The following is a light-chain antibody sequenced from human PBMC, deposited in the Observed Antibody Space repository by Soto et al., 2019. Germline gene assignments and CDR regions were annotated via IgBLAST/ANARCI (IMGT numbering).Light chain of an antibody. Sequence: EIVMTQSPATLSMSPGERATLSCRASQSVGTNVAWFQQKPGQPPRLLMYGASTWASGIPDRFSGGGSGTDFTLTISRLEPEDFAVYYCQQYGSSLGVTFGGGTKVDIK. J-gene: IGKJ4*01. V-gene: IGKV3-20*01. CDR1: QSVGTN. CDR3: QQYGSSLGVT. CDR2: GAS.